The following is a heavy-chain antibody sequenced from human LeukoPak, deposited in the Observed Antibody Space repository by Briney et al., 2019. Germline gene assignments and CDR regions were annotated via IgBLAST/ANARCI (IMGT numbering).Heavy chain of an antibody. CDR3: ASRARLGSSLPGVDY. V-gene: IGHV1-69*05. CDR1: GGTFSSYA. CDR2: IIPIFGTA. J-gene: IGHJ4*02. Sequence: SVKVSXKASGGTFSSYAISWVRQAPGQGLEWMGRIIPIFGTANYAQKFQGRVTITTDESTSTAYMELSSLRSEDTAVYYCASRARLGSSLPGVDYWGQGTLVTVSS. D-gene: IGHD3-10*01.